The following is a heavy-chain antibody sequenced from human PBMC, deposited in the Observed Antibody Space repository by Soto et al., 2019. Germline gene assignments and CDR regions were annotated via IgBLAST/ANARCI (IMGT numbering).Heavy chain of an antibody. J-gene: IGHJ4*02. CDR1: GGTFSSYA. Sequence: QVQLVQSGAEVKKPGSSVKVSCKASGGTFSSYAISWVRQAPGQGLEWMGGIIPIFGTANYAQKFQGRVTITADESTSPAYMELSSLRSEDTAVYYCARGLLERHFSPIDYWGQGTLVTVSS. CDR2: IIPIFGTA. CDR3: ARGLLERHFSPIDY. D-gene: IGHD1-1*01. V-gene: IGHV1-69*12.